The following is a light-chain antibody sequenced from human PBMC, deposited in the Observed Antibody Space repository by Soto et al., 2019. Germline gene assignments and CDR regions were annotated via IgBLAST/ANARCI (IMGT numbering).Light chain of an antibody. J-gene: IGKJ1*01. CDR2: ATS. V-gene: IGKV1-39*01. CDR1: QSISNY. CDR3: QQSHSIPQT. Sequence: QMTQSPSSLSASVGDRVTITCRASQSISNYLNWYQQKPGKAPNLLIYATSSLQSGVPSRFSGSGSGTDFTLTITSLQPEDFATYYCQQSHSIPQTFGHGTKVDIK.